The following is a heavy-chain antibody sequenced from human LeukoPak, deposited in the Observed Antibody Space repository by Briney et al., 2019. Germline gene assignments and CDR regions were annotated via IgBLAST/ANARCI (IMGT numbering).Heavy chain of an antibody. J-gene: IGHJ3*02. Sequence: SETLSLTCAVYGGSFSGYYWSWIRQPPGKGLEWIGEINHSGSTNYNPSLKSRVTISVDTSKNQFSLKLSSVTAADTAVYYCAREDYSSSPNAFDIWGQGTMVTVSS. V-gene: IGHV4-34*01. CDR1: GGSFSGYY. D-gene: IGHD6-6*01. CDR3: AREDYSSSPNAFDI. CDR2: INHSGST.